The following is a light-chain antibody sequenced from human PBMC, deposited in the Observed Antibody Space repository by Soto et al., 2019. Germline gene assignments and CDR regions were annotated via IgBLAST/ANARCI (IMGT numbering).Light chain of an antibody. Sequence: DIQMTQSPSTLSASVGDGVTITCRASQNISVWLAWYQQRPGKAPKFLIYGASSLETGVPSRFSGSGSGTEFTLTIRSLQPDDFATYYCQQYDSSSPTFGQGTKLEIK. CDR2: GAS. J-gene: IGKJ2*01. CDR1: QNISVW. CDR3: QQYDSSSPT. V-gene: IGKV1-5*01.